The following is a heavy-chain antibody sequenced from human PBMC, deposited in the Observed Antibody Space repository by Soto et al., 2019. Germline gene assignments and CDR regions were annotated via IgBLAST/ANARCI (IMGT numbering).Heavy chain of an antibody. D-gene: IGHD1-7*01. Sequence: QVQLVESGGGVVQPGRSLRLSCSASGFTFSDFEMYWVRQAPGKGLDWVSFISYDGSNQYYAGSVKGRFTVSRDNSENTLFLLKNNLRPENTAVYFCARRTGTAARFDYWGQGTLVTVSS. CDR3: ARRTGTAARFDY. CDR1: GFTFSDFE. J-gene: IGHJ4*02. V-gene: IGHV3-30-3*01. CDR2: ISYDGSNQ.